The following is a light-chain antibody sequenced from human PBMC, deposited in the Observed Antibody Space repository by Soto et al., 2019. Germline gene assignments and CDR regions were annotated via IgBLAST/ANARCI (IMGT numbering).Light chain of an antibody. J-gene: IGLJ2*01. CDR1: SSDVGGYHY. CDR2: EVS. CDR3: SSYAGNNVV. Sequence: QSALTQPPSASGSHGQSVTISCTGTSSDVGGYHYVSWYQQHPGKAPKLMIYEVSKRPSGVPDRFSGSKSGNTASLTVSGLQAEDEADYYCSSYAGNNVVFGGGTKLTVL. V-gene: IGLV2-8*01.